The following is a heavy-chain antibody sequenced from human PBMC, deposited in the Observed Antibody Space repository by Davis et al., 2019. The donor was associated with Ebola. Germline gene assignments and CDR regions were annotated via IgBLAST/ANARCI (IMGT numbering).Heavy chain of an antibody. CDR3: ARDLGIAAASDLLYYYHGMDV. D-gene: IGHD6-13*01. J-gene: IGHJ6*04. CDR1: GFTFNTYG. Sequence: PAGSLRLSCAASGFTFNTYGMHWVRQAPGKGLQWVAVISFDGSDKYFADSVKGRFTISRDNSKNTLYLQMNSLRAEDTAVYYCARDLGIAAASDLLYYYHGMDVWGKGTTVTVSS. V-gene: IGHV3-30-3*01. CDR2: ISFDGSDK.